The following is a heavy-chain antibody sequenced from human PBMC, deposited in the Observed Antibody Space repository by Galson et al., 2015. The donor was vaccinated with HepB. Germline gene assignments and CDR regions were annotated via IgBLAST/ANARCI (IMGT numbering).Heavy chain of an antibody. CDR2: ISGSGGST. Sequence: SLRLSCAASGFTFSSYAMSWVRQAPGKGLEWVSAISGSGGSTYYADSVKGRFTISRDNSKNTLYLQMNSLRAEDTAVYYCAKDRYGSGSSARGLRARNPDYWGQGTLVTVSS. CDR3: AKDRYGSGSSARGLRARNPDY. CDR1: GFTFSSYA. D-gene: IGHD3-10*01. J-gene: IGHJ4*02. V-gene: IGHV3-23*01.